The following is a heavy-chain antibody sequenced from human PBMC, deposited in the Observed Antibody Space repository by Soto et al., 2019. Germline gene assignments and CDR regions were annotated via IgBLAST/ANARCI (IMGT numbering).Heavy chain of an antibody. V-gene: IGHV3-64*01. D-gene: IGHD2-2*01. Sequence: EVQLVESGGGLVQPGGSLRLSCAASGFTFSYYAMHWVRQAPGTGLEYVSAISSNGGSTYYAHSVKGRFTISRDNYMNTLYLQMCRLRAEDMPVSYCAREGYCSSTSCYSVDYWGQGTLVTVSS. J-gene: IGHJ4*02. CDR2: ISSNGGST. CDR1: GFTFSYYA. CDR3: AREGYCSSTSCYSVDY.